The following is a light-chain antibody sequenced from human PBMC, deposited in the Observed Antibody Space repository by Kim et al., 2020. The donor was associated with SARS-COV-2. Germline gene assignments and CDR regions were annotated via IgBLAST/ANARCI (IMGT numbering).Light chain of an antibody. CDR3: QQRSNWHRLT. Sequence: EIVLTQSPATLSLSPVERATLSSRASQSVSSYLAWYQQKPGQAPRLLIYDASNRATCIPARFCGSGSGTDFTLTLSSLEPEDFSVYYCQQRSNWHRLTFGGGTKVDIK. CDR1: QSVSSY. V-gene: IGKV3-11*01. CDR2: DAS. J-gene: IGKJ4*01.